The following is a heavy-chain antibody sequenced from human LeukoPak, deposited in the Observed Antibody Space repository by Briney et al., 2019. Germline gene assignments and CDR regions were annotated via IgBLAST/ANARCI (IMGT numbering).Heavy chain of an antibody. CDR2: VYHSGST. V-gene: IGHV4-38-2*02. D-gene: IGHD3-3*01. CDR1: GYSISSGYY. Sequence: PSETLSLTCTVSGYSISSGYYWGWIRQPPGNGLQCIAGVYHSGSTYYNMSLKSRVTISVDTSKNQFSLKLSSVTAADTAVYYCARDGRTRFPVTNWFDPWGQGTLVTVSS. J-gene: IGHJ5*02. CDR3: ARDGRTRFPVTNWFDP.